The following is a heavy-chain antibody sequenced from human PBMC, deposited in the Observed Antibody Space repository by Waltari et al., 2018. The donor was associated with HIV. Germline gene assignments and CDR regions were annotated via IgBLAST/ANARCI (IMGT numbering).Heavy chain of an antibody. J-gene: IGHJ2*01. CDR2: INAGNGNT. CDR1: GYTFT. V-gene: IGHV1-3*01. D-gene: IGHD4-17*01. CDR3: AKGVVGDNYGWYFDL. Sequence: QVQLVQSGAEVKKPGASVKVSCKASGYTFTMHWVRQAPGQRLEWMGWINAGNGNTRYSDNFQGRITITRDTSASTAYMERRSLRYEDTAVYYCAKGVVGDNYGWYFDLWGRGTLVTVSS.